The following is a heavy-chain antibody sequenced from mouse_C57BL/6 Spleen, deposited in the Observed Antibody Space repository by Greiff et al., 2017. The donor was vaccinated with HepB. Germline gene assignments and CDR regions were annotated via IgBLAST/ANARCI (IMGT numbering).Heavy chain of an antibody. J-gene: IGHJ2*01. D-gene: IGHD1-1*01. Sequence: QVQLQQPGAELVMPGASVKLSCKASGYTFTSYWMHWVKQRPGQGLEWIGEIDPSDSYTNYNQKFKGKSTLTVDKSSSTAYMQLSSLTSEDYAVYYCARGATVVSSSYFDYWGQGTTLTVSS. CDR1: GYTFTSYW. CDR2: IDPSDSYT. CDR3: ARGATVVSSSYFDY. V-gene: IGHV1-69*01.